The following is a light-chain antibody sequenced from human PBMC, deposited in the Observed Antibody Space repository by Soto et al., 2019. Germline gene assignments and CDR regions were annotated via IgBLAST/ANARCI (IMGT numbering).Light chain of an antibody. CDR1: SGHSGYI. J-gene: IGLJ1*01. V-gene: IGLV4-60*03. CDR2: LEGSGSY. Sequence: QLVLTQSSSASASLGSSVKVTCTLSSGHSGYIIAWHQQQPGKAPRYLMKLEGSGSYNKGSGVPDRFSGSSSGADRYLTISNLQAEDEADYCCETWDSHTHVFGTGTKLTVL. CDR3: ETWDSHTHV.